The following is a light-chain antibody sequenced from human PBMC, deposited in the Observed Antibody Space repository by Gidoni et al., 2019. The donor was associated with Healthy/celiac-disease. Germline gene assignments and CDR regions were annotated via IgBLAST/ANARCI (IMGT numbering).Light chain of an antibody. CDR2: DAS. V-gene: IGKV1-5*01. Sequence: DIQMTQSPSTLSASVGARVTITCRASQSISSWLAWYQQKPGKAPKLLIYDASSLESGVPSRFSSSGSGTEFTLTISSLQPDDFATYYCQQYNSYWGTFGQGTKVEIK. J-gene: IGKJ1*01. CDR1: QSISSW. CDR3: QQYNSYWGT.